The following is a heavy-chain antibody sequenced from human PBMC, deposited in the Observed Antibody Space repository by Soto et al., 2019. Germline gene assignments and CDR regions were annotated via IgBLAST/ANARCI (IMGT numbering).Heavy chain of an antibody. V-gene: IGHV3-7*01. Sequence: GGSLRLSCAASGFTFSSYWMSWVRQAPGKGLEWVANIKQDGSEKYYVDSVKGRFTISRDNAKNSLYLQMNSLRAEDTAVYYCAREGGYDFYYYYYYMDVWGKGTTVTVSS. CDR1: GFTFSSYW. D-gene: IGHD5-12*01. CDR3: AREGGYDFYYYYYYMDV. J-gene: IGHJ6*03. CDR2: IKQDGSEK.